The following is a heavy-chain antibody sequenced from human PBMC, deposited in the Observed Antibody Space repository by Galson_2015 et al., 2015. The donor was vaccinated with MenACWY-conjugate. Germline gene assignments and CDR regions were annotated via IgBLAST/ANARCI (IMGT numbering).Heavy chain of an antibody. V-gene: IGHV3-23*01. Sequence: SLRLSCAASGFTFSSYAMSWVRQAPGKGLEWVSAISGSGGSTYYADSVKGRFTISRDNSKNTLYLQMNSLRAEDTAVYYCANGPYSSRRGWFDPWGQGTLVTVSS. J-gene: IGHJ5*02. CDR1: GFTFSSYA. CDR3: ANGPYSSRRGWFDP. D-gene: IGHD6-13*01. CDR2: ISGSGGST.